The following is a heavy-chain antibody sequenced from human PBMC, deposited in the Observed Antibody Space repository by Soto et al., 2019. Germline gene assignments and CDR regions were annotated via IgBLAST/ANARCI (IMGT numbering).Heavy chain of an antibody. CDR2: LNPNSGDT. J-gene: IGHJ4*02. Sequence: QVQLVQSGGEGKKPGASVKVSCKASGYTFSSYDINWVRQAPGQGLEWMGWLNPNSGDTGYAQKFQGRVTLTRNTSINTAYIELSSLTSDDTAVYYCATSGGGWYLYWGQGTLVTVSS. CDR3: ATSGGGWYLY. D-gene: IGHD6-19*01. V-gene: IGHV1-8*01. CDR1: GYTFSSYD.